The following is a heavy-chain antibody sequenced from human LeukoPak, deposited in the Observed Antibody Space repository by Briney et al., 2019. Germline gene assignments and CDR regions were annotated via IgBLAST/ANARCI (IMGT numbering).Heavy chain of an antibody. CDR2: IWYDGSNK. V-gene: IGHV3-33*01. D-gene: IGHD2-15*01. CDR1: GFTFRNYG. CDR3: VTHQCTGGSCYLDY. J-gene: IGHJ4*02. Sequence: GGSLRLSCAASGFTFRNYGMNWVRQAPGKGLGWVAIIWYDGSNKYYVDSVKGRFTISRDNSKNTLYLQMNSLRAEDTAVYYCVTHQCTGGSCYLDYWGQGTLVTVSS.